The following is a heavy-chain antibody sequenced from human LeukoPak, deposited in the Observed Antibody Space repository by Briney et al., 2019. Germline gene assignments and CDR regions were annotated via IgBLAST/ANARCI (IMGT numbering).Heavy chain of an antibody. CDR3: AREPYTNGWSH. CDR1: GGSISSYY. CDR2: IYYSGST. Sequence: SETLSLTCTVSGGSISSYYWGWIRQPPGKGLEWIGSIYYSGSTYYNPSLKSRVTISVDTSKNQFSLKLSSVTAADTAVYYCAREPYTNGWSHWGQGTLVTVSS. J-gene: IGHJ4*02. V-gene: IGHV4-39*07. D-gene: IGHD6-19*01.